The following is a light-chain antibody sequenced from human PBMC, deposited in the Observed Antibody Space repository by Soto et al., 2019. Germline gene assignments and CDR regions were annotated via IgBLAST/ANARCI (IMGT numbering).Light chain of an antibody. Sequence: DIQMTQSPSSLSASVGNRVTVTCRASQSISTYLNWYQQKVGKAPKLLIYAASSLQRGVPSRFSGSGSGTDFTLTISSLQPEDFATYYCQQSYSTPRTFGQGTKLEIK. CDR3: QQSYSTPRT. V-gene: IGKV1-39*01. J-gene: IGKJ2*02. CDR1: QSISTY. CDR2: AAS.